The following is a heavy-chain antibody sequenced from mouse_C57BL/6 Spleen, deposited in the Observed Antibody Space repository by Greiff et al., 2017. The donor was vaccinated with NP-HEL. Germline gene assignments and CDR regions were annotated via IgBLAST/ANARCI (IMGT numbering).Heavy chain of an antibody. CDR2: ISSGSSTI. V-gene: IGHV5-17*01. J-gene: IGHJ2*01. CDR1: GFTFSDYG. CDR3: ARDDGYYRYYFDY. D-gene: IGHD2-3*01. Sequence: EVQVVESGGGLVKPGGSLKLSCAASGFTFSDYGMHWVRQAPEKGLEWVAYISSGSSTIYYADTVKGRFTISRDNAKNTLFLQMTSLRSEDTAMYYCARDDGYYRYYFDYWGQGTTLTVSS.